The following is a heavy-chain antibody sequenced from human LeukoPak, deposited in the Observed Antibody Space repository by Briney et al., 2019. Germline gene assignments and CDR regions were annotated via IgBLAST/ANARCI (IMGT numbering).Heavy chain of an antibody. V-gene: IGHV3-23*01. CDR1: GFTFSTYA. CDR2: MSGSGGST. D-gene: IGHD3-22*01. J-gene: IGHJ6*02. CDR3: ARAGDYYDSRVGDYYYGMDV. Sequence: GGSLRLSCAASGFTFSTYAMSWVRQAPGKGLEWVSAMSGSGGSTYYADSVKGRFTISRDNSKNTLYLQMNSLRAEDTAVYYCARAGDYYDSRVGDYYYGMDVWDQGTTVTVSS.